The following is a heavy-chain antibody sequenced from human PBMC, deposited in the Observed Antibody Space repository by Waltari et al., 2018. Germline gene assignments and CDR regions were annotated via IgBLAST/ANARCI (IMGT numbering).Heavy chain of an antibody. D-gene: IGHD6-13*01. J-gene: IGHJ6*02. V-gene: IGHV3-9*03. CDR1: GFSFDHFA. CDR3: AKGVSSWYSFGMDV. CDR2: ISWDSRAI. Sequence: EVKVVESGGGLVQPGRSLRLSCTGSGFSFDHFAMHWVRQAPGKGLEWGSGISWDSRAIGYADSVKGRFTISRDNARNSVYLQMNSLRSEDMALYYCAKGVSSWYSFGMDVWGQGTTVTVSS.